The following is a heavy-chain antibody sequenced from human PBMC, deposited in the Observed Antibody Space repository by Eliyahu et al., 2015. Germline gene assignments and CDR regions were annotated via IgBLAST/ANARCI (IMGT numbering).Heavy chain of an antibody. CDR1: GGSISSYY. J-gene: IGHJ6*02. V-gene: IGHV4-59*01. Sequence: QVQLQESGPGLVKPSETLSLTCTVSGGSISSYYWSWIRQPPGKGLEWIGYIYYSGSTNYNPSLKSRVTISVDTSKNKFSLRLTSVTAADTAVYYCARSYYYYAMDVWGQGTTVTVSS. CDR2: IYYSGST. CDR3: ARSYYYYAMDV.